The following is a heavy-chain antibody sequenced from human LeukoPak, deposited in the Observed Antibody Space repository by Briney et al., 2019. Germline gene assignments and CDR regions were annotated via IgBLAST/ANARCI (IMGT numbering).Heavy chain of an antibody. D-gene: IGHD3-16*02. CDR2: TTP. CDR3: AKDHNTFGGVILY. Sequence: TTPYFVASVKSPFTISCHNAKNSLYLQMNSLTAEDPAVYYCAKDHNTFGGVILYWGQGTLVTVSS. J-gene: IGHJ4*02. V-gene: IGHV3-48*01.